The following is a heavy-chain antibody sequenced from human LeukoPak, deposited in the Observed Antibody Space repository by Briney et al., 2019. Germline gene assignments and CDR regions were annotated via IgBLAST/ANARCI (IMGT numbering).Heavy chain of an antibody. CDR2: IYHSGST. CDR3: ARQNYGSAPLRY. CDR1: GGSISSSKW. V-gene: IGHV4-4*02. J-gene: IGHJ4*02. Sequence: PSGTLSLTCAVSGGSISSSKWWSWVRQPPGKGLEWIGEIYHSGSTNYNPSLKSRVTISVDKSKNQFSLKLSSVTAADTAVYFCARQNYGSAPLRYWGQGTLVTVSS. D-gene: IGHD3-10*01.